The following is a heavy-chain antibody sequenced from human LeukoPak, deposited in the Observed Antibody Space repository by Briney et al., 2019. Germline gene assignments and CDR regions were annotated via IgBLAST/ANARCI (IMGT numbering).Heavy chain of an antibody. CDR3: ARATQLPWFDP. CDR1: GGTFISYT. CDR2: MIPILGIA. D-gene: IGHD6-13*01. V-gene: IGHV1-69*02. J-gene: IGHJ5*02. Sequence: SVKVSCKASGGTFISYTISWVRQATGQGLEWMGRMIPILGIANYAQKFQGRVTITADKSTSTAYMELSSLRSEDTAVYYCARATQLPWFDPWGQGTLVSVSS.